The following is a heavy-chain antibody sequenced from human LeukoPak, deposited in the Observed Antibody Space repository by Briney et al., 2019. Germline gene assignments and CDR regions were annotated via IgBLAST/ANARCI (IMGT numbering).Heavy chain of an antibody. J-gene: IGHJ4*02. CDR2: IKQDGSEK. CDR3: ASSWGSAIDF. CDR1: GFTFSSYW. V-gene: IGHV3-7*01. D-gene: IGHD3-16*01. Sequence: GGSLRLSCAASGFTFSSYWMSWFRQAPGKGLEWVANIKQDGSEKYYVDSVKGRFTVSTDNAKNSLYLQMTSLRAEDTAVYYCASSWGSAIDFWGQGTLVTVSS.